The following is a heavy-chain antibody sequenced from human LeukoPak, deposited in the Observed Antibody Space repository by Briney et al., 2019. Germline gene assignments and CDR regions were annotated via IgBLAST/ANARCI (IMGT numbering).Heavy chain of an antibody. Sequence: PGGSLRLSCAASGFTFSSYWMHWVRQAPGKGLVWVSRINSDGSSTSYADSVKGRFTISRDNAKNTLYRQMNSLRAEDTAVYYCARAHNWGSSYFDLWGRGTLVTVSS. V-gene: IGHV3-74*01. CDR3: ARAHNWGSSYFDL. CDR2: INSDGSST. J-gene: IGHJ2*01. D-gene: IGHD7-27*01. CDR1: GFTFSSYW.